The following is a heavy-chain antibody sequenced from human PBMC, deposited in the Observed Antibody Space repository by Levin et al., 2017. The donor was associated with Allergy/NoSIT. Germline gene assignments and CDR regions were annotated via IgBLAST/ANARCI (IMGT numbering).Heavy chain of an antibody. CDR2: ISSRSSNI. V-gene: IGHV3-21*01. D-gene: IGHD4-11*01. CDR3: ARESTAVSSDY. CDR1: GFTFSNYS. Sequence: GGSLRLSCAASGFTFSNYSMNWVRQAPGKGLEWVSSISSRSSNIYYADSVKGRFTISRDNAKNSLYLQMNSLRAEDTAVYDCARESTAVSSDYWGQGTLVTVSS. J-gene: IGHJ4*02.